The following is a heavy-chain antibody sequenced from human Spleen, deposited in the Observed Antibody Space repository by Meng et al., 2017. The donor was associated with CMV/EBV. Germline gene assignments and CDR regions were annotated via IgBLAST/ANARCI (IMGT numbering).Heavy chain of an antibody. CDR2: INHSGST. V-gene: IGHV4-34*01. CDR1: GGSFSGYS. J-gene: IGHJ4*02. Sequence: QWQLQQWGAGLLKPSETLSLTCAVDGGSFSGYSWSWIRQPPGKGLEWIGEINHSGSTNSNPSLKSRVTISVDTSKNQFSLKLSSVTAADTAVYYCARGQSTHTRRSGYDNDYWGQGTLVTVSS. CDR3: ARGQSTHTRRSGYDNDY. D-gene: IGHD3-3*01.